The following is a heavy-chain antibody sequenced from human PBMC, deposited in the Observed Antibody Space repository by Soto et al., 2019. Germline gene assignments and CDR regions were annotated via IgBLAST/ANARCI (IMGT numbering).Heavy chain of an antibody. J-gene: IGHJ6*02. V-gene: IGHV3-15*07. D-gene: IGHD2-2*03. CDR3: TTGAHDGYCRSTICYGMDV. CDR1: GFAFGDAW. Sequence: VQLVESGGGLVKPGGSLRLSCAASGFAFGDAWMNWVRQAPERGLEWVGRIKSKADGGTTDYAAPVKGRVTISRDDSKNTLYLQMNSLKTEDPAEYFCTTGAHDGYCRSTICYGMDVWGQGTTVTVSS. CDR2: IKSKADGGTT.